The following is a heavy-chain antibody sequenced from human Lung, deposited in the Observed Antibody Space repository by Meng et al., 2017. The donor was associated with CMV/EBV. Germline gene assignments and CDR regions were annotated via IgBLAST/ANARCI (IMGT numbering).Heavy chain of an antibody. CDR3: AKDVAAPTQPYYYYYGMDV. CDR2: IWYDGSNK. Sequence: GESLKISCAASGFTFSSYVMHWVRQAPGKGLEWVAVIWYDGSNKYYADSVKGRFTISRDNSKNTLYLQMNSLRAEDTAVYYCAKDVAAPTQPYYYYYGMDVWGQGNTVXVSS. D-gene: IGHD6-25*01. J-gene: IGHJ6*02. CDR1: GFTFSSYV. V-gene: IGHV3-33*06.